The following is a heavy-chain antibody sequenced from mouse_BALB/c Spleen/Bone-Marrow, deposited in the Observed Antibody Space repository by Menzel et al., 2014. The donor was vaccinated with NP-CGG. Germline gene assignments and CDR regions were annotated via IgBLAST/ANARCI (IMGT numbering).Heavy chain of an antibody. V-gene: IGHV4-1*02. D-gene: IGHD1-1*01. CDR1: GFDFRRYW. Sequence: DVKLQESGGGLVQPGGSLKLSCAASGFDFRRYWMSWVRQAPGKGLEWIGEINPESSTINYTPSLKGKFIISRDNAKNTLYLQMSKVRSGDTALYYCARLGYYGYFVDWGQGTTLTVSS. CDR2: INPESSTI. CDR3: ARLGYYGYFVD. J-gene: IGHJ2*01.